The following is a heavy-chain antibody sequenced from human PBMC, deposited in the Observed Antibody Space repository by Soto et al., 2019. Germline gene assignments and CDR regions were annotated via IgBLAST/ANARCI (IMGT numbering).Heavy chain of an antibody. V-gene: IGHV3-23*01. J-gene: IGHJ4*02. CDR2: ISGSGGST. D-gene: IGHD3-16*01. CDR1: GFTFSSYA. Sequence: GALRLSCAASGFTFSSYAMSWVRQAPGKGLEWVSAISGSGGSTYYADSVKGRFTISRDNSKNTLYLQMNSLRAEDTAVYYCAKDLEDYIWGSLYYFDYWGQGTLVTVSS. CDR3: AKDLEDYIWGSLYYFDY.